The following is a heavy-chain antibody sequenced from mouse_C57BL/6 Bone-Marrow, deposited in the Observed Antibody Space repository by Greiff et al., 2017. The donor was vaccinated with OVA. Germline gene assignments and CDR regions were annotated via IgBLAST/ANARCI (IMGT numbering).Heavy chain of an antibody. V-gene: IGHV5-17*01. CDR3: AIYYYGSSHDY. CDR2: ISSGSSTI. Sequence: EVKLVESGGGLVKPGGFLKLSCAASGFTFSDYGMHWVRQAPEKGLEWVAYISSGSSTIYYADTVKGRFTISRDNAKNTLFLQMTSLRSEDTAMYYCAIYYYGSSHDYWGQGTTLTVSS. J-gene: IGHJ2*01. CDR1: GFTFSDYG. D-gene: IGHD1-1*01.